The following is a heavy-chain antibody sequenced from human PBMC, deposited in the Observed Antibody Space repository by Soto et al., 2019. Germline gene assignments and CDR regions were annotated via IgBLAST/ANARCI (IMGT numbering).Heavy chain of an antibody. J-gene: IGHJ5*02. CDR1: GGSFSGYY. V-gene: IGHV4-34*01. Sequence: SETLSLTCAVYGGSFSGYYWSWIRTNTGKGLEWIGEINHSGSTNYNPSLKSRVTISVDTSKNQFSLKLSSVTAADTAVYYCARGGIKGRWLQLHWFDPWGQGTLVTVSS. D-gene: IGHD5-12*01. CDR3: ARGGIKGRWLQLHWFDP. CDR2: INHSGST.